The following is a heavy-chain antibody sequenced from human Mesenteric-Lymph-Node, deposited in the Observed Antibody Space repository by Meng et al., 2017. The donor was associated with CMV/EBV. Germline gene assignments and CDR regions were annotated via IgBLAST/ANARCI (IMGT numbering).Heavy chain of an antibody. J-gene: IGHJ4*02. CDR1: GDSVSSNSGA. D-gene: IGHD5-18*01. Sequence: GDSVSSNSGAWNWIRQSPSRGLEWLGRTYYRSKWYNDYAVSVKSRITINPDTSKNQFSLQLNSVTPEDTAVYYCARDVDTAMVFDYWGQGTLVTVSS. CDR3: ARDVDTAMVFDY. V-gene: IGHV6-1*01. CDR2: TYYRSKWYN.